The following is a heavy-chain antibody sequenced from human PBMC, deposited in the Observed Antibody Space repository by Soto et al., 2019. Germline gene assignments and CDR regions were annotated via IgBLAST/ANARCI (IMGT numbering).Heavy chain of an antibody. V-gene: IGHV1-8*01. D-gene: IGHD3-10*01. CDR3: ARSPRNYYALGSYSYFRH. Sequence: ASVKVSCKASGYTFTRYDISWVRQATGQGLEWMGWMNPNNGNTDYAPKFQGRVTMTMNTSIGTAYMELSSLRSEDTAVYYCARSPRNYYALGSYSYFRHWGQGTLVTVSS. J-gene: IGHJ1*01. CDR2: MNPNNGNT. CDR1: GYTFTRYD.